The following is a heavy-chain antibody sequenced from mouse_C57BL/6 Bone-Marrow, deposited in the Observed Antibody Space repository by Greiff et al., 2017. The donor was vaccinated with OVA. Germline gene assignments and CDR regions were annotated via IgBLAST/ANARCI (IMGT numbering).Heavy chain of an antibody. CDR2: IDPSDSYT. Sequence: QVQLQQPGAELVKPGASVKLSCKASGYTFTSYWMQWVKQRPGQGLEWIGEIDPSDSYTNYNQKFKGKATLTVDASSSTAYMQLSSLTSEDSAGYYCAREGTSVVAACDYWGQGTTLTVSS. J-gene: IGHJ2*01. CDR3: AREGTSVVAACDY. D-gene: IGHD1-1*01. CDR1: GYTFTSYW. V-gene: IGHV1-50*01.